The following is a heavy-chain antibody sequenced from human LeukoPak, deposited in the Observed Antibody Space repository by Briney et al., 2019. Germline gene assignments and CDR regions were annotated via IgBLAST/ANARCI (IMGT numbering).Heavy chain of an antibody. Sequence: PGGSLRLSCAASGFTFSSYGMHWVRQAPGKGLEWVAVISYDGSNTYYADSVKGRFTVSRDNSKNTLYLQLNSLRPEDTAVYYCAKDADYSSGWYYFDYWGQGTLVTGSS. CDR3: AKDADYSSGWYYFDY. D-gene: IGHD6-19*01. J-gene: IGHJ4*02. CDR1: GFTFSSYG. CDR2: ISYDGSNT. V-gene: IGHV3-30*02.